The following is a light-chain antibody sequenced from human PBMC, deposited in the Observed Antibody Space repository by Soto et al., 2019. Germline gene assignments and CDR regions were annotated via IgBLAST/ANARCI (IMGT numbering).Light chain of an antibody. CDR3: SSYTTTSTLV. CDR1: NRDVGSYNL. Sequence: QSALTQPASVSGSPGQSITIACTGTNRDVGSYNLVSWYQQRPGEAPKLIISEVRNRPSGISYRFTGSKSGNTASLTISGLQAEDEADYYRSSYTTTSTLVFGGGTK. V-gene: IGLV2-14*01. J-gene: IGLJ3*02. CDR2: EVR.